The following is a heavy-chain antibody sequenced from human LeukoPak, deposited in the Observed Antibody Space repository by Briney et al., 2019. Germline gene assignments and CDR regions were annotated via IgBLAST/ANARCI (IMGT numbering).Heavy chain of an antibody. CDR2: ISGSGGST. CDR3: AKSDLYYDSSGYFDY. Sequence: PGGSLRLSCAASGFTFSSYAMSWVRQAPGKGLEWVSAISGSGGSTYYADSVKGRFTISRDNSKNTLYLQMNSLRAEDTAVYYCAKSDLYYDSSGYFDYWGQGTLVTVSS. D-gene: IGHD3-22*01. V-gene: IGHV3-23*01. J-gene: IGHJ4*02. CDR1: GFTFSSYA.